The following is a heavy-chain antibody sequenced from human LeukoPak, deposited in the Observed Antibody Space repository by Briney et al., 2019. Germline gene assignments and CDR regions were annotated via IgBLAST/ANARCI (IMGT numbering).Heavy chain of an antibody. J-gene: IGHJ4*02. D-gene: IGHD2-15*01. CDR2: IIPIFGTA. V-gene: IGHV1-69*05. CDR1: GGTFSSYA. CDR3: ARARRYCSGGSCYSHFDY. Sequence: SVKVSCKASGGTFSSYAISWVRQAPGQGLEWTGGIIPIFGTANYAQKFQGRVTITTDESTSTAYMELSSLRSEDTAVYYCARARRYCSGGSCYSHFDYWGQGTLVTVSS.